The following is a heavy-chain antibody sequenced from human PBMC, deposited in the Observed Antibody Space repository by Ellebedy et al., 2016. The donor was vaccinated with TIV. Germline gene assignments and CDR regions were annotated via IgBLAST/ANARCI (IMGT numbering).Heavy chain of an antibody. Sequence: PGGPLRLSCPASGFTFSLYTVNWVRQAPGKGLEWVSSIRSSDSYIYYADPVKGRFTISRDNAKNSLYLQMNSLSAEDTAVYYCAKSRSVATQDKNFDLWGQGTRVTVSS. CDR1: GFTFSLYT. CDR2: IRSSDSYI. D-gene: IGHD5-12*01. V-gene: IGHV3-21*01. CDR3: AKSRSVATQDKNFDL. J-gene: IGHJ4*02.